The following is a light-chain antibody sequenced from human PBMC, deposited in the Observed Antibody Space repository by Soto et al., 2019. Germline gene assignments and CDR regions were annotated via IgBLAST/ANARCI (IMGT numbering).Light chain of an antibody. J-gene: IGLJ3*02. CDR1: SSNIGSNG. CDR2: TND. CDR3: TTWDDSLSGRV. Sequence: QSVLTQPPSASGTPGQRVTIFCSGSSSNIGSNGVNWYQHVPGAAPKLLIYTNDRRPSGVPDRFSGSQSGTSASLAISGLQSADEADYYCTTWDDSLSGRVFGGGTQLTVL. V-gene: IGLV1-44*01.